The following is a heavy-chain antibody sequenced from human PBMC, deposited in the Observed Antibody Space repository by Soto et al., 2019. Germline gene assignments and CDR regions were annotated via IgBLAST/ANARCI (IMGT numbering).Heavy chain of an antibody. CDR3: APAPGGGGY. Sequence: EVQLVESGGGLIQPGGSLRLSCAVSGFTVSNNYMSWVRQAPGKGLEGVSVIYSGGYTAYGDSVKGRFTISRDNSKKPTYLKKKPLEAAGPAVYYWAPAPGGGGYWGQGTLVTVSS. J-gene: IGHJ4*02. V-gene: IGHV3-53*01. D-gene: IGHD3-10*01. CDR1: GFTVSNNY. CDR2: IYSGGYT.